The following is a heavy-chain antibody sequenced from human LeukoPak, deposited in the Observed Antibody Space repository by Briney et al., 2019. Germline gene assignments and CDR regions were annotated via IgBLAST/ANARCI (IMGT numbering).Heavy chain of an antibody. CDR3: AKDPSSDYAAFDI. CDR2: ISGSGGST. D-gene: IGHD4/OR15-4a*01. CDR1: GFTFSSYA. J-gene: IGHJ3*02. Sequence: GGSLRFSCAASGFTFSSYAMSWVRQAPGKGLEWVSAISGSGGSTYYADSVKGRFTISRDNSKNTLYLQMNSLRAEDTAVYYCAKDPSSDYAAFDIWGQGTMVTVSS. V-gene: IGHV3-23*01.